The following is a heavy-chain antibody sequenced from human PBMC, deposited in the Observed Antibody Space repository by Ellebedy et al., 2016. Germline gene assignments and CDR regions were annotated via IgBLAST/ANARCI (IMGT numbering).Heavy chain of an antibody. Sequence: SETLSLTXTVSGGSISSYYWSWIRQPPGKGLEWIGYIYYSGSTNYNPSLKSRVTISVDTSKNQFSLKLSSVTAADTAVYYCVRVLIDRGSSKGWGMGFDYWGQGTLVTVSS. CDR2: IYYSGST. V-gene: IGHV4-59*08. CDR1: GGSISSYY. J-gene: IGHJ4*02. CDR3: VRVLIDRGSSKGWGMGFDY. D-gene: IGHD1-26*01.